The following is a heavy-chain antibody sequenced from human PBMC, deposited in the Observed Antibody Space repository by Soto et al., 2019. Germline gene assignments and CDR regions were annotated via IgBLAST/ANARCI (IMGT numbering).Heavy chain of an antibody. CDR3: ARVEAVAGLYNYHGLDG. J-gene: IGHJ6*02. CDR2: IVPIFGTT. CDR1: GGTFSNYA. V-gene: IGHV1-69*12. Sequence: QVQLVQSGAEVKKPGSSVKVSCKVSGGTFSNYAIDWVRLAPGHGLEWMGGIVPIFGTTYYTQKFQGRATIIAADSTTRAYLGMSSLRSEDTAIYYFARVEAVAGLYNYHGLDGWGQGTAVTVSS. D-gene: IGHD6-19*01.